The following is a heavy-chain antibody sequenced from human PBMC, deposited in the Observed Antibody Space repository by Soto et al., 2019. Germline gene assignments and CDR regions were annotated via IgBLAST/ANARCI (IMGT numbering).Heavy chain of an antibody. CDR2: ISAYNGNT. Sequence: QVQLVQSGAGVKKPGASGKVSCKASGYTFSGYAMGWVRQAPGQGLEWMGWISAYNGNTDYAQKFQGRVTMTTDTSTSTAYMELRSLTSDDTAVYYCARPFGDYGDYAWSLRYWGQGTLVTVSS. D-gene: IGHD4-17*01. J-gene: IGHJ4*02. CDR3: ARPFGDYGDYAWSLRY. V-gene: IGHV1-18*01. CDR1: GYTFSGYA.